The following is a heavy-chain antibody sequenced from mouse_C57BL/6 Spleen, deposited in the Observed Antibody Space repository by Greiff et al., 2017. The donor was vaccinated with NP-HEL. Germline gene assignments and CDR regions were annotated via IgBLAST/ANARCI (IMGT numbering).Heavy chain of an antibody. CDR1: GYAFSSSW. CDR2: IYPGDGDT. CDR3: ARSGDGDYYAMDY. J-gene: IGHJ4*01. D-gene: IGHD3-1*01. V-gene: IGHV1-82*01. Sequence: LVESGPELVKPGASVKISCKASGYAFSSSWMNWVKQRPGKGLEWIGRIYPGDGDTNYNGKFKGKATLTADKSSSTAYMQLSSLTSEDSAVYFCARSGDGDYYAMDYWGQGTSVTVSS.